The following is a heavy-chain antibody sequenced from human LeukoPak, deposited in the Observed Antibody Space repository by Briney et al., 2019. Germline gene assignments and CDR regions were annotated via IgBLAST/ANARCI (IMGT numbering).Heavy chain of an antibody. V-gene: IGHV1-2*06. D-gene: IGHD6-19*01. CDR3: ARLPIAVAGAYYFDY. CDR2: INPNSGGT. Sequence: ASVKVSCKASGYTFTGYFIHWVRQPPGQGLEWMGRINPNSGGTDYAQNFQGRVTMTRDTSISTVYMELIRLTSDDTAVYFCARLPIAVAGAYYFDYWGQGTLVTVSS. CDR1: GYTFTGYF. J-gene: IGHJ4*02.